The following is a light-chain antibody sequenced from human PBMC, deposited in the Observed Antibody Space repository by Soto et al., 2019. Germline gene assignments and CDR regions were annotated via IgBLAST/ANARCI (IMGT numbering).Light chain of an antibody. CDR3: SSYTGGSNVV. Sequence: QSALTQPASVSGSPGQSIAISCTGTSSDIGDYNYVSWYQQHPGKAPKLMIFDVSNRPSGVSNRFSGSMSGNTASLTISGLQPEDEADYYCSSYTGGSNVVFGGGTKLTV. V-gene: IGLV2-14*01. CDR2: DVS. CDR1: SSDIGDYNY. J-gene: IGLJ2*01.